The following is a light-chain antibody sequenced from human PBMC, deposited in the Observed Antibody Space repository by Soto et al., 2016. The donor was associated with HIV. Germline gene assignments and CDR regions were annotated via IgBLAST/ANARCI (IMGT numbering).Light chain of an antibody. J-gene: IGLJ2*01. V-gene: IGLV3-21*03. CDR1: NIGSKS. CDR2: EDT. CDR3: QVWDSTYDRPV. Sequence: SYVLTQPPSVSVAPGKTARITCGGNNIGSKSVHWYQQKSGQAPGLVVYEDTDRPSEIPERFSGSNSGNTATLTISTVEAGDEADYYCQVWDSTYDRPVFGGGTKLSVL.